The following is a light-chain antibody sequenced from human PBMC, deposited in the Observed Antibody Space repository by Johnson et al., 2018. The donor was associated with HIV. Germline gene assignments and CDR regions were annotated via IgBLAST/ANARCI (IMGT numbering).Light chain of an antibody. V-gene: IGLV1-51*02. CDR2: QNN. CDR1: SSNVGLNY. Sequence: QSVLTQPPSVSAAPGQTVTISCSGSSSNVGLNYVSWYQQLPGTAPKLLIYQNNKRPSGIPDRFSGSKSGTSATLGITGLQTGDEADYYCGTWDTSLSVYVVGTGTKVTVL. J-gene: IGLJ1*01. CDR3: GTWDTSLSVYV.